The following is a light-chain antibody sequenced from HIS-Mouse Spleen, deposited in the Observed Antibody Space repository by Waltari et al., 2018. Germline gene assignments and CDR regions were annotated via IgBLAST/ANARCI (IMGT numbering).Light chain of an antibody. J-gene: IGLJ2*01. V-gene: IGLV3-25*03. CDR3: QSADSSDTVV. CDR1: AFTKQY. CDR2: KDS. Sequence: SYELTQPPSVSVSPGQTARITCSGDAFTKQYAYWYPQKPGQAPLLVIYKDSERPSGIPERFSGSSSGTTVTLTISGVQAEDEADYYCQSADSSDTVVFGGGTKLTVL.